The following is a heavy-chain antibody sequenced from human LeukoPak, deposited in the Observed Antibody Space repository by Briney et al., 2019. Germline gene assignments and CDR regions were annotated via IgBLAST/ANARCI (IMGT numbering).Heavy chain of an antibody. D-gene: IGHD3-3*01. CDR1: GFTFGDYA. CDR3: TSSYYGFWSGYTPLGY. J-gene: IGHJ4*02. V-gene: IGHV3-49*04. Sequence: GGSLRLSCTASGFTFGDYATSWVRHAPGTGLEWVGFIRSKGYGGTTEYAASVKGRFTISRDDSKSIDYLQMNSLKTEDTAVYYCTSSYYGFWSGYTPLGYWGQGTLVTVSS. CDR2: IRSKGYGGTT.